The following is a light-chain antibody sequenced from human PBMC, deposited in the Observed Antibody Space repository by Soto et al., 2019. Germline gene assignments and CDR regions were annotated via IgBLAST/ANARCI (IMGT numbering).Light chain of an antibody. V-gene: IGLV1-44*01. Sequence: QSVLTQPPSASGTPGQRVTISCSGSSSNIGSNTVNWYQQLPGTAPKLLIYSNNQRPSGVPHRFSGSKYGTSASLAISGLQSEDEDDYYCAAWDDSLNGVVFGGGTKLTVL. CDR2: SNN. CDR3: AAWDDSLNGVV. J-gene: IGLJ2*01. CDR1: SSNIGSNT.